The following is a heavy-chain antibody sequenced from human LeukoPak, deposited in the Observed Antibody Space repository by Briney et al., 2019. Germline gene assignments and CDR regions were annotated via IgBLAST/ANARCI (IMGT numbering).Heavy chain of an antibody. D-gene: IGHD3-3*01. V-gene: IGHV1-3*01. CDR1: GYTFTTYA. Sequence: GASVKVSCKASGYTFTTYAIHWVRQAPGQRLEWMGWINAGNGNTKYSQKFQGGVTITADTSASTAYMDLSSLRSEDTAAYYCARLVQSGPREGFDYWGQGTLVTVSS. CDR2: INAGNGNT. J-gene: IGHJ4*02. CDR3: ARLVQSGPREGFDY.